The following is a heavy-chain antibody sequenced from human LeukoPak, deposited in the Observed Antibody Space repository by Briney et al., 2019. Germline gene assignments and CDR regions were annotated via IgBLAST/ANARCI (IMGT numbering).Heavy chain of an antibody. Sequence: SETLSLTCTVSGGSITSYYWSWIRQPPGKGLEWIAYIYHSGSTNYNPSLKSRVTISVDTSKNQSSLKLSSVTAADTAVYYCARLKAVAGNDAFDIWGQGTMVTVSS. D-gene: IGHD6-19*01. CDR2: IYHSGST. V-gene: IGHV4-59*08. J-gene: IGHJ3*02. CDR3: ARLKAVAGNDAFDI. CDR1: GGSITSYY.